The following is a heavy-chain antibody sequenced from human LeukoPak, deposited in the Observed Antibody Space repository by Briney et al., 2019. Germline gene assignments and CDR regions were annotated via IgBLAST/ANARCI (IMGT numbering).Heavy chain of an antibody. J-gene: IGHJ6*03. Sequence: PGGSLHPSFAASGFPVNSNYMSWVRQAPGKGREGVSVIYRGGSTYYADSVKGRFTISRDNSKNTLYLQMNSLRAEDTAVYYCARARYSSSWYPDYYYYYYMDVWGKGTTVTVSS. CDR3: ARARYSSSWYPDYYYYYYMDV. D-gene: IGHD6-13*01. V-gene: IGHV3-53*01. CDR2: IYRGGST. CDR1: GFPVNSNY.